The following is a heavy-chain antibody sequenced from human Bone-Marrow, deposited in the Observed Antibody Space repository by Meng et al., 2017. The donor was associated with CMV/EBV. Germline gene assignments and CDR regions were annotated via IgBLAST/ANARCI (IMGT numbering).Heavy chain of an antibody. CDR1: GYSFTNYW. CDR3: ARRNDPSYYYGMDV. CDR2: IYPGDSDT. V-gene: IGHV5-51*01. D-gene: IGHD1-1*01. Sequence: KVSCKGSGYSFTNYWIGWVRQMPGKGLEWMGIIYPGDSDTRYSPSFQGQVTISADKSISTAYLQWNSLKASDTAMYYCARRNDPSYYYGMDVWGQEATVTVSS. J-gene: IGHJ6*02.